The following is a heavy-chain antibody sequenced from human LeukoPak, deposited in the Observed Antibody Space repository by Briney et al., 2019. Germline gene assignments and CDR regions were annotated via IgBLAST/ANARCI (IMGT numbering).Heavy chain of an antibody. Sequence: GGSLRLSCAASGFTFDDYAMHWVRQAPGKGLVWVSRINTDGTSAIYADSVKGRFTFSRDNAKNTLYLQMDSLRAEDTAVYYCTRGHYYDMDVWGQGTTVTVSS. J-gene: IGHJ6*02. CDR3: TRGHYYDMDV. CDR1: GFTFDDYA. V-gene: IGHV3-74*01. CDR2: INTDGTSA.